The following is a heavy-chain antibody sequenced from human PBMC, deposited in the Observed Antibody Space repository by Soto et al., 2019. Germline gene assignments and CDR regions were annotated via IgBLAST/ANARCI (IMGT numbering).Heavy chain of an antibody. CDR3: ARNVRFGELFFDY. CDR2: IFSADNT. Sequence: GGSLRLSCAASGFTVSSNYLSWVRQAPGKGLEWVSVIFSADNTHYADSVKGRFTISRDNSKNTVFLQMNSLRAEDTAVYYCARNVRFGELFFDYWGQGTMVTVSS. J-gene: IGHJ4*02. D-gene: IGHD3-10*01. CDR1: GFTVSSNY. V-gene: IGHV3-53*01.